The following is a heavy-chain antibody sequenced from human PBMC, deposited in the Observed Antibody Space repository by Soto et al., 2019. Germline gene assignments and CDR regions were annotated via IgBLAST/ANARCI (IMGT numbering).Heavy chain of an antibody. CDR3: AKPGRDSSSWYEVADDYFDY. V-gene: IGHV3-23*01. D-gene: IGHD6-13*01. CDR2: ISGSGGST. Sequence: EVQLLESGGGLVQPGGSLRLSCAASGFTFSSYAMSWVRQAPGKGLEWVSAISGSGGSTYYADSVKGRFTISRDNSKNTLYLQMNSLRAEDTAVYYCAKPGRDSSSWYEVADDYFDYWGQGTLVTVSS. J-gene: IGHJ4*02. CDR1: GFTFSSYA.